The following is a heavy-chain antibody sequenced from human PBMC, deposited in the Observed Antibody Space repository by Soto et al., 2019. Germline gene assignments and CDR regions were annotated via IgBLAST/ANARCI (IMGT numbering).Heavy chain of an antibody. V-gene: IGHV3-23*01. Sequence: GGSLRLSCAASGFTFSSYAMSWVRQAPGKGLEWVSAISGSGGSTYYADSVKGRFTISRDNSKNTLYLQMNSLRAEDTAVYYCAKDSTTPIGGILNQLFDYWGQGTLVTVSS. CDR2: ISGSGGST. CDR1: GFTFSSYA. D-gene: IGHD3-16*01. CDR3: AKDSTTPIGGILNQLFDY. J-gene: IGHJ4*02.